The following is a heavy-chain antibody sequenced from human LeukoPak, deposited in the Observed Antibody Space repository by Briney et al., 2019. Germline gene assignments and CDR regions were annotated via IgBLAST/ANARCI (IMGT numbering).Heavy chain of an antibody. V-gene: IGHV1-8*01. D-gene: IGHD2-2*01. Sequence: ASVKVSCKASGYTFTSYDINWVRQATGHGLGWMGWMNPNSGNTGYAQKFQGRVTMTRNTSISTAYMELSSLRSEDTAVYYCARYCSSTSCYPDWGQGTLVTVSS. J-gene: IGHJ4*02. CDR3: ARYCSSTSCYPD. CDR1: GYTFTSYD. CDR2: MNPNSGNT.